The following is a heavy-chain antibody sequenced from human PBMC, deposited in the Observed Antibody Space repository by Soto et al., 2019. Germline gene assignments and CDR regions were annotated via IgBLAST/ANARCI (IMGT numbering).Heavy chain of an antibody. CDR3: ARDGETSDYGDYNYYYYMDV. Sequence: SETLSLTCTVSGGSISSYYWSWIRQPPGKGLEWIGYIYYSGSTNYNPSLKSRVTISVDTSKNQFSLKLSSVTAADTAVYYCARDGETSDYGDYNYYYYMDVWGKGTTVTVSS. J-gene: IGHJ6*03. CDR1: GGSISSYY. CDR2: IYYSGST. D-gene: IGHD4-17*01. V-gene: IGHV4-59*01.